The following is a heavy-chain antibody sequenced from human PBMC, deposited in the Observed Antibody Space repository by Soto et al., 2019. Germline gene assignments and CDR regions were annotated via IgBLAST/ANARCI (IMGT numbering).Heavy chain of an antibody. CDR2: IHHTAYT. CDR1: GSSISNDNW. J-gene: IGHJ4*02. Sequence: SETLSLTCGVSGSSISNDNWWVWIRQPPGKGLEWIGYIHHTAYTYSNPALKSRLTMSVDTSKNQFSLRLSSVTAVDTAVYYCATKDNGKYFFDSWGQGALVTVSS. V-gene: IGHV4-28*01. CDR3: ATKDNGKYFFDS. D-gene: IGHD1-26*01.